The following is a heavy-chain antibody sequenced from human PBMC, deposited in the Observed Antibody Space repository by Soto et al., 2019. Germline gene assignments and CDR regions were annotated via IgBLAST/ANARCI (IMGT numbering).Heavy chain of an antibody. D-gene: IGHD5-18*01. CDR1: GGSFSGYY. V-gene: IGHV4-34*01. J-gene: IGHJ4*02. Sequence: SETLSLTCAVYGGSFSGYYWSWIRQPPGKGLEWVGEINHSGSTNYNPSLKSRVTISVDTSKNQFSLKLSSVTAADTAVYYCARGLHHTAINYWGQGTLVTVSS. CDR2: INHSGST. CDR3: ARGLHHTAINY.